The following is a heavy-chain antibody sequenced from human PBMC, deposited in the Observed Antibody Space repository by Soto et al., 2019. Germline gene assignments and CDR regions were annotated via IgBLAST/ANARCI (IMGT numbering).Heavy chain of an antibody. Sequence: SETLSLTCAVYGGSFSGYYWSWIRQPPGKGLEWIGEINHSGSTNYNPSLKSRVTISVDTSKNQFSLKLSSVTAADTAVYYCARLDFWSVDYWGQGTLVTVSS. D-gene: IGHD3-3*01. CDR3: ARLDFWSVDY. V-gene: IGHV4-34*01. CDR1: GGSFSGYY. CDR2: INHSGST. J-gene: IGHJ4*02.